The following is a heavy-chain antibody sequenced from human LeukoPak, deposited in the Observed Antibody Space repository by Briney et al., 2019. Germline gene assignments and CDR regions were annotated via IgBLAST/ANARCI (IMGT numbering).Heavy chain of an antibody. V-gene: IGHV4-61*02. CDR1: GVSISSSNSY. J-gene: IGHJ6*03. Sequence: SETLSLTCTVSGVSISSSNSYWGWIRQPAGKGLEWIGRIYTSGSTNYNPSLKSRVTMSVDTSKNQFSLKLSSVTAADTAVYYCARERYSSSWYYTDYYYYYMDVWGKGTTVTISS. CDR3: ARERYSSSWYYTDYYYYYMDV. D-gene: IGHD6-13*01. CDR2: IYTSGST.